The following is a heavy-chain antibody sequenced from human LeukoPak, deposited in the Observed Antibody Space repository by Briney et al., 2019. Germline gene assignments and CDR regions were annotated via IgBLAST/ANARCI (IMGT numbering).Heavy chain of an antibody. J-gene: IGHJ4*02. Sequence: PGGSLRLSCAASGFTGSSNYMSWVRQAPGKGLEWVSVIYSGGSTYYADSVKGRFTISRDNSKNTLYLQMNSLRADDTAVYYCARSLYCSSTSCPMTFDYWGQGTLVTVSS. CDR3: ARSLYCSSTSCPMTFDY. CDR1: GFTGSSNY. V-gene: IGHV3-66*02. D-gene: IGHD2-2*01. CDR2: IYSGGST.